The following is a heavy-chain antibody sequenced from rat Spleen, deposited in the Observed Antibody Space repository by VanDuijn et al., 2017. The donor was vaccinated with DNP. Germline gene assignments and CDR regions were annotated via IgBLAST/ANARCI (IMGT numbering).Heavy chain of an antibody. CDR1: GFTFSSYG. CDR2: ISYDGGIT. Sequence: EVQLVESGGGLVQPGRSLKLSCAAAGFTFSSYGMAWVRQATTKALEWVAYISYDGGITNYGNSVKGRFTISRANAENTVYLQMNSLRSEDKATYYCAKDRANWELGDAWGQGTSVTVSS. D-gene: IGHD5-1*01. V-gene: IGHV5-27*01. J-gene: IGHJ4*01. CDR3: AKDRANWELGDA.